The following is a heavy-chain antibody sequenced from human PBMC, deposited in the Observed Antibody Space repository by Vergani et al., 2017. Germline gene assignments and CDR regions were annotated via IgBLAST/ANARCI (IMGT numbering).Heavy chain of an antibody. D-gene: IGHD2-15*01. CDR1: GYTFTSYG. CDR2: ISAYNGNT. J-gene: IGHJ4*02. V-gene: IGHV1-18*01. CDR3: ARISLRRIRDYYFDY. Sequence: QVQLVQSGAEVKKPGASVKVSCKASGYTFTSYGISWVRQAPGQGLEWIGWISAYNGNTNYAQKLQGRVTMTTDTSTSTAYMELRSLRSDDTAVYYCARISLRRIRDYYFDYWGQGTLVTVSS.